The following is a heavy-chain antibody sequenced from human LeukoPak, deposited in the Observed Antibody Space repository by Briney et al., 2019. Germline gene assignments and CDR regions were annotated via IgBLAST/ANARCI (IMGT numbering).Heavy chain of an antibody. CDR3: ARFNDWDGTSDY. Sequence: SVKVSCKASGYTFSSSYGISWVRQAAAQGLEWMGWISGYTGNTNYGQKVQGRVTMTTDTSTSTAYMELTSLRSDDTAVYYCARFNDWDGTSDYWGQGTLVTVSS. V-gene: IGHV1-18*01. CDR1: GYTFSSSYG. D-gene: IGHD1-1*01. CDR2: ISGYTGNT. J-gene: IGHJ4*02.